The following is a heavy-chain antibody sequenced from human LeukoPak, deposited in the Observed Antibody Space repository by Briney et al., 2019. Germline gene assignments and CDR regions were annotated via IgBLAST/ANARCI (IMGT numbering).Heavy chain of an antibody. J-gene: IGHJ4*02. D-gene: IGHD6-6*01. V-gene: IGHV3-23*01. CDR3: AKDEYSTSPVTFDY. CDR2: ISSSGGST. Sequence: GGSLRLSCAASGLTFSSYAMSWVRQAPGKGLEWVSAISSSGGSTYYADSVKGRFTISRDNSKNTLYLQMKTLRAEDTAVYFCAKDEYSTSPVTFDYWGQGTLVTVSS. CDR1: GLTFSSYA.